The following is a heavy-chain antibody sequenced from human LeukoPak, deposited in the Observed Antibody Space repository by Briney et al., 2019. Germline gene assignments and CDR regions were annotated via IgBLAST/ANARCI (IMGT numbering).Heavy chain of an antibody. V-gene: IGHV1-2*02. CDR1: GYTFTGYY. Sequence: ASVKVSCKASGYTFTGYYMHWVRQAPGQGLEWMGWINPNSGGTNYAQKFQGRVTMTRDTSISTAYMELSRLRSDDTAVYYCARARAVAGWPYDYWGQGTLVTVSS. CDR3: ARARAVAGWPYDY. D-gene: IGHD6-19*01. CDR2: INPNSGGT. J-gene: IGHJ4*02.